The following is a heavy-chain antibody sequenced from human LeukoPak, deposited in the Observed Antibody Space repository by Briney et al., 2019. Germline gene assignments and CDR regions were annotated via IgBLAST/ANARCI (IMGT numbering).Heavy chain of an antibody. CDR3: AKSGYTSVCPFDS. Sequence: GGSLRLSCAASGFTFSSYAMGWVRQAPGKGLEWVSSITADGYSTYSADSVKGRITISRDNSKHTLYLQMNSLRAEDTAVYYCAKSGYTSVCPFDSWGQGTLVTVSS. D-gene: IGHD6-19*01. V-gene: IGHV3-23*01. CDR2: ITADGYST. J-gene: IGHJ4*02. CDR1: GFTFSSYA.